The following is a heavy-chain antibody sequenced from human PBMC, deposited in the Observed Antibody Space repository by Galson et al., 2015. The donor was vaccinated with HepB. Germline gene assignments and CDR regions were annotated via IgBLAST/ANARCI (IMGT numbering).Heavy chain of an antibody. V-gene: IGHV3-64D*06. Sequence: SLRLSCAVSGFTFSSYAMHWVRQAPGKGLEYVSAISSNGGSTYYADSVKGRFTISRDNSKNTLYLQMSSLRAEDTAVYYCVKEGAVVVAAAAPSWGQGTLVTVSS. CDR3: VKEGAVVVAAAAPS. CDR1: GFTFSSYA. J-gene: IGHJ4*02. CDR2: ISSNGGST. D-gene: IGHD2-15*01.